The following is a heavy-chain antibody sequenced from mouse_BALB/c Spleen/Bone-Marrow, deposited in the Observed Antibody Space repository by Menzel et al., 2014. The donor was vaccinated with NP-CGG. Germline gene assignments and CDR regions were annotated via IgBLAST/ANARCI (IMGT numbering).Heavy chain of an antibody. D-gene: IGHD2-1*01. CDR3: ARGIYYGNYVYAMDY. V-gene: IGHV1S41*01. J-gene: IGHJ4*01. CDR1: GYTFTNYW. Sequence: DLVKPGASVKLSSKASGYTFTNYWINWIKQRPGQGLEWIGRIAPGSGSIYYNEMFKGKATLTVDTSSSTAYIQLSSLSSEDSAVYFCARGIYYGNYVYAMDYWCQGTSVTVSS. CDR2: IAPGSGSI.